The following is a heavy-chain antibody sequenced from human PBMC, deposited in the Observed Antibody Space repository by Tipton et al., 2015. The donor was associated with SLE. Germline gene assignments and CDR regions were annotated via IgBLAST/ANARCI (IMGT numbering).Heavy chain of an antibody. J-gene: IGHJ5*02. CDR2: IYYSGST. Sequence: TLSLTCTVSGGSISSYYWSWIRQPPGKGLEWIGYIYYSGSTNYNPSLKSRVTISVDTSKNQFSLKLSSVTAADTALYYCARVGYDYNWFDPWGQGILVTVSS. V-gene: IGHV4-59*01. CDR3: ARVGYDYNWFDP. CDR1: GGSISSYY. D-gene: IGHD5-12*01.